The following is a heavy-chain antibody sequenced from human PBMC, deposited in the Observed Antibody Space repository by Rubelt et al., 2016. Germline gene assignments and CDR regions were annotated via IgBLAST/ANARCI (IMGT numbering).Heavy chain of an antibody. J-gene: IGHJ4*02. V-gene: IGHV3-66*01. CDR2: IYSGGST. CDR1: GFTVSSNY. CDR3: ARGGMGGSTGYFDY. D-gene: IGHD1-26*01. Sequence: VQLVESGGGVVQPGTSLRLSCAASGFTVSSNYMSWVRQAPGKGLEWVSVIYSGGSTYYADSVKGRFTSSRGNSKSTLYLRMNSLRAEDTAVYYCARGGMGGSTGYFDYWGQGTLVTVSS.